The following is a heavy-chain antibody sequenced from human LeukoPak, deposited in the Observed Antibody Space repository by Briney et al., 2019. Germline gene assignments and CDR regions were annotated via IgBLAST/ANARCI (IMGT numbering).Heavy chain of an antibody. CDR3: ARPRGCGSARCNNFDY. J-gene: IGHJ4*02. CDR2: IKQDGSEK. Sequence: GGSLRLPCAASGFTFSSYWMSWVRQAPGKGLEWVANIKQDGSEKYYVDSVKGRFTISRDNAKNSMYLQLNSLRPEDSAVYYCARPRGCGSARCNNFDYWGQGTLVTVSS. CDR1: GFTFSSYW. V-gene: IGHV3-7*01. D-gene: IGHD2-2*01.